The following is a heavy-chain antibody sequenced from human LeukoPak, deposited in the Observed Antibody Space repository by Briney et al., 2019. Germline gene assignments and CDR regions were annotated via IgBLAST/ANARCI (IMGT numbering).Heavy chain of an antibody. Sequence: PSQTLSLTCTVSGGSISSGGYYWSWIRQHPGKGLEWIGYIYYSGSTYYNPSLKSRVTISVDTSKNQFSLKLSSVTAADTAVYYCARDRAKPYYYYGMDVWGQGTTVTVS. CDR3: ARDRAKPYYYYGMDV. J-gene: IGHJ6*02. CDR2: IYYSGST. V-gene: IGHV4-31*03. CDR1: GGSISSGGYY.